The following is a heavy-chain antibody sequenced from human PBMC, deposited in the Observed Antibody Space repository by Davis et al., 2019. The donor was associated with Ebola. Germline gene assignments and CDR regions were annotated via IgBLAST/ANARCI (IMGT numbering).Heavy chain of an antibody. Sequence: ASVKVSCKASGYTFTGYYMHWVRQAPGQGLEWMGWINPNSGGTNYAQKFQGWVTMTRDTSISTAYMELSRLRSDDTAVYYCARAGWHGGLAAAGTGFDYWGQGTLVTVSS. J-gene: IGHJ4*02. CDR3: ARAGWHGGLAAAGTGFDY. CDR2: INPNSGGT. V-gene: IGHV1-2*04. D-gene: IGHD6-13*01. CDR1: GYTFTGYY.